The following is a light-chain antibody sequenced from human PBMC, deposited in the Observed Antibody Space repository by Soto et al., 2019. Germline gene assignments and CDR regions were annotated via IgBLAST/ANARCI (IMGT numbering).Light chain of an antibody. J-gene: IGKJ4*01. CDR1: QSLLHSNGYNY. CDR2: LAS. CDR3: MQLLHPPLT. Sequence: DVVMTQSPLSLPVTPGEPASISCRSSQSLLHSNGYNYLAWFLQKAGQSPQLLSYLASSRASGVPDRFSGSGSGTDFTLEISSVEAEDVGVYYCMQLLHPPLTFGGGTKVDIK. V-gene: IGKV2-28*01.